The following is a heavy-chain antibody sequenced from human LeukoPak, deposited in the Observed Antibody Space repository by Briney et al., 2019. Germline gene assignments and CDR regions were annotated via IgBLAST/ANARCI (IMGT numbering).Heavy chain of an antibody. CDR2: ISYDGSNK. CDR1: GFTFSSYA. CDR3: ARAGVEMATSLDY. J-gene: IGHJ4*02. V-gene: IGHV3-30-3*01. Sequence: PGRSLRLSCAASGFTFSSYAMHWVRQAPGKGLEWVAVISYDGSNKYYADSVKGRFTISRDNSKNTLYLQMNSLRAEDTAVYYCARAGVEMATSLDYWGQGTLVTVSS. D-gene: IGHD5-24*01.